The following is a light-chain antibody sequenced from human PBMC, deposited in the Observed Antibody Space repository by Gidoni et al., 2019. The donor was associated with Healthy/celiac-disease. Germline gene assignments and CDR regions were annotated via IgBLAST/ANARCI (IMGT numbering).Light chain of an antibody. CDR1: SSDVGSYNL. V-gene: IGLV2-23*01. Sequence: QSALTQPASVSGSPGQSITISFTGTSSDVGSYNLVSWSQQHPGKAPKLMIYEGSKRPSGVSNRFSGSKSGNTASLTISGLQAEDEADYYCCSYAGSSTSYVFGTGTKVTVL. CDR3: CSYAGSSTSYV. J-gene: IGLJ1*01. CDR2: EGS.